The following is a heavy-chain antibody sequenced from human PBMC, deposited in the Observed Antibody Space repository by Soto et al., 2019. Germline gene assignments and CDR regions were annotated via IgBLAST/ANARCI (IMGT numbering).Heavy chain of an antibody. Sequence: SVKVSCKSSGDTFTNYAISWVRQAPGQSLEWMGGVVPLFGTSTYAQKFVGRVTMTADRSTETAYMDLTSLRAEDTAVYYCARDLGGMVPAATPYYYYGMDVWGQGTTVTVSS. CDR2: VVPLFGTS. CDR3: ARDLGGMVPAATPYYYYGMDV. J-gene: IGHJ6*02. CDR1: GDTFTNYA. V-gene: IGHV1-69*06. D-gene: IGHD2-2*02.